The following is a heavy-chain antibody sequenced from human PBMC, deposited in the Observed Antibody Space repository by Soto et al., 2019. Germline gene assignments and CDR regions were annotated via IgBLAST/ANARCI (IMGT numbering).Heavy chain of an antibody. V-gene: IGHV1-69*13. CDR1: GGTFSSYA. CDR3: ARSRSGDSSGYYYYGMDV. Sequence: SVKVSCKASGGTFSSYAISWVRQAPGQGLEWMGGIIPIFGTANYAQKFQGRVTITADESTSTAYMELSSLRSEDTAVYYCARSRSGDSSGYYYYGMDVWGQGTTVTVSS. CDR2: IIPIFGTA. J-gene: IGHJ6*02. D-gene: IGHD3-22*01.